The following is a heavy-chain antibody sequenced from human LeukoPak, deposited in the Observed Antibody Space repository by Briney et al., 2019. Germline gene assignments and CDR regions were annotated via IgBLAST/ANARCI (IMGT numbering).Heavy chain of an antibody. D-gene: IGHD6-13*01. V-gene: IGHV4-39*01. CDR1: GGSISSSSYY. CDR3: ARQAGYSNSWNY. Sequence: SETLPLTCTVSGGSISSSSYYWGWIRQPPGKGLEWIGSIYYRWSTFYNPSLKSRVSISVDTSKNQFSLKLNSVTAADTGVYDCARQAGYSNSWNYWGQATMVT. CDR2: IYYRWST. J-gene: IGHJ4*02.